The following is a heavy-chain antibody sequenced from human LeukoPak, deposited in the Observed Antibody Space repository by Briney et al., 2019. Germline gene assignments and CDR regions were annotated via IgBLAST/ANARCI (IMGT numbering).Heavy chain of an antibody. CDR3: AKGGYSYGDFDY. Sequence: PGGSLRLSCAASGFTFSSYAMSWVRQAPGKGLEWASAISGSGGSTYYADSVKGRFTISRDNSKNTLYLQMNSLRAEDTAVYYCAKGGYSYGDFDYWGQGTLVTVSS. V-gene: IGHV3-23*01. CDR2: ISGSGGST. J-gene: IGHJ4*02. CDR1: GFTFSSYA. D-gene: IGHD5-18*01.